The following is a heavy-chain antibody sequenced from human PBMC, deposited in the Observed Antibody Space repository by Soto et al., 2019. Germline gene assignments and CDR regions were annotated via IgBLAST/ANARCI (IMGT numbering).Heavy chain of an antibody. CDR3: AGGSSKSWFDP. V-gene: IGHV4-31*03. D-gene: IGHD6-6*01. J-gene: IGHJ5*02. CDR1: NGSSSSSGCY. Sequence: KPPDTLSLTCNVSNGSSSSSGCYCICIRQHPGQGLECIGYIYYSGSTYYNPSLKSRVTISVDTSKNQFSLKLGSVTAADTAIYYCAGGSSKSWFDPWGQGTLVTVSS. CDR2: IYYSGST.